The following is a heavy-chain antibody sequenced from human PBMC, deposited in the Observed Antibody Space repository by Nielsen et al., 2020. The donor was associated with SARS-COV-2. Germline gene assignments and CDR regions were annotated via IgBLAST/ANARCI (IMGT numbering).Heavy chain of an antibody. V-gene: IGHV4-39*07. J-gene: IGHJ6*02. D-gene: IGHD2-2*01. Sequence: WIRQPPGKGLEWIGSIYYSGSTYYNPSLKSRVTISVDTSKNQFSLKLSSVTAADTAVYYCARDPIPCSTSRYGSGDYYGMDVWGQGTTVTVSS. CDR3: ARDPIPCSTSRYGSGDYYGMDV. CDR2: IYYSGST.